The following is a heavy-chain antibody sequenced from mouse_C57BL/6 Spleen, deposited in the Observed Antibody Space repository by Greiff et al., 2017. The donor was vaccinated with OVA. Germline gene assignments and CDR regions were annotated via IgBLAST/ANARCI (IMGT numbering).Heavy chain of an antibody. D-gene: IGHD2-2*01. V-gene: IGHV8-8*01. CDR2: IWWDDDK. J-gene: IGHJ2*01. CDR1: GFSLSTFGMG. Sequence: VQLQQSGPGILQPSQTLSLTCSFSGFSLSTFGMGVGWIRQPSGKGLEWLAHIWWDDDKYYNPALKSRLTISKDTSKNQVFLKIANVDTADTATYYCARTGYDEGYFDYWGQGTTLTVSS. CDR3: ARTGYDEGYFDY.